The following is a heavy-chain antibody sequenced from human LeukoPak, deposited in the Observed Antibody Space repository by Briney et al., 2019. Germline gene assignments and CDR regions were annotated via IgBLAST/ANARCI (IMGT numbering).Heavy chain of an antibody. J-gene: IGHJ4*02. Sequence: SSETLSLTCAVYGGSFSDYWNWIRQPPGKGLEWIGEINHSGSTNYNPSLKSRVTISVDTSKNQFSLKLSSVTAADTAVYYCARGEEGAYDGSGTFDYWGQGTLVTVSS. CDR3: ARGEEGAYDGSGTFDY. D-gene: IGHD3-22*01. CDR1: GGSFSDY. V-gene: IGHV4-34*01. CDR2: INHSGST.